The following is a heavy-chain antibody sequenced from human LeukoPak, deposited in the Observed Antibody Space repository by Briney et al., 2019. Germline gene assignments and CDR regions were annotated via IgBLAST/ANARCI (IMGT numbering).Heavy chain of an antibody. D-gene: IGHD6-19*01. Sequence: ASVKVSCKVSGYTLTELSMHWVRQAPGKGLEWMGGFDPEDGEIIYAQRFQGRVTMTEDTSTDTAYMELSSLRSEDTAVYYCATEPKQFTNYYYGMDVWGQGTTVTVSS. CDR1: GYTLTELS. CDR2: FDPEDGEI. V-gene: IGHV1-24*01. J-gene: IGHJ6*02. CDR3: ATEPKQFTNYYYGMDV.